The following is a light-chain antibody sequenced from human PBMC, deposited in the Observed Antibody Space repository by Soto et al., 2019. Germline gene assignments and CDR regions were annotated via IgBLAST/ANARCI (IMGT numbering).Light chain of an antibody. CDR2: DAS. J-gene: IGKJ3*01. CDR3: QQRSTWPPFS. Sequence: EIVLTQSPVTLSLSPGERATLSCRASQSVRTYLAWYQVKPGQAPRLLIYDASNRATGIPVRFSGSGSGTDFTLTISSLEPEDFAVYYCQQRSTWPPFSFGPGTKVDIK. CDR1: QSVRTY. V-gene: IGKV3-11*01.